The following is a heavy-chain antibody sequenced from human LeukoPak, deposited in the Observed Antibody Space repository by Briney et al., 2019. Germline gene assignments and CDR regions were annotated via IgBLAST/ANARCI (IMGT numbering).Heavy chain of an antibody. CDR2: IYTSGST. D-gene: IGHD3-22*01. J-gene: IGHJ3*02. Sequence: SQTLSLTCTVSGGSISSGRYYWSWLRQPAGKGLEWIGRIYTSGSTNYNPSLKSRVTISVDTSKNQFSLKLSSVTAADTAVYYCASGYGDAFDIWGQGTMVTVSS. V-gene: IGHV4-61*02. CDR1: GGSISSGRYY. CDR3: ASGYGDAFDI.